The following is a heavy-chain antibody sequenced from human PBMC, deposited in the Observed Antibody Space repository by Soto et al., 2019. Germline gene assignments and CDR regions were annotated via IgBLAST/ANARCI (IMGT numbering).Heavy chain of an antibody. CDR3: ARQDPRGSDNEVRFAY. CDR1: GGSISSSSYY. Sequence: SETLSLTCTVSGGSISSSSYYWGWIRQPPGKGLEWIGNSYYSGVTSYNRSLKSRVTMSVDTSKKQFSLKLSSATAADAAVYYCARQDPRGSDNEVRFAYWGEAIQLTVYS. CDR2: SYYSGVT. J-gene: IGHJ4*02. D-gene: IGHD1-1*01. V-gene: IGHV4-39*01.